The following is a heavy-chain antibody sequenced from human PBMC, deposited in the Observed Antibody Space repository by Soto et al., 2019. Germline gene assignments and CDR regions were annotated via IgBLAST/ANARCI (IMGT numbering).Heavy chain of an antibody. CDR3: ASRYCSGGSCYTAFDI. Sequence: SETLSLTCTVSGGSISSSSYYWGWIRQPPGKGLEWIGEINHSGSTSYNPSLKSRVTISVDTSKNQFSLKLSSVTAADTAVYYCASRYCSGGSCYTAFDIWGQGTMVTVSS. J-gene: IGHJ3*02. CDR1: GGSISSSSYY. CDR2: INHSGST. V-gene: IGHV4-39*07. D-gene: IGHD2-15*01.